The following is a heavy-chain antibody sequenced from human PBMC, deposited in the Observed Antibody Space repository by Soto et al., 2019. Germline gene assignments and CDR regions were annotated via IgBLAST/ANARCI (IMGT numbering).Heavy chain of an antibody. Sequence: EVQLVESGGGLVQPGGSLRLSCAASGFTFSSYWMSWVRQAPGKGLEWVANIKQDGSEKYYVDSVKGRFTISRDNAKNSLYLQMNSLRAEDTAVYYCARDFGNYPNYYYYGMDVWGQGTTVTVSS. D-gene: IGHD4-4*01. CDR3: ARDFGNYPNYYYYGMDV. CDR1: GFTFSSYW. J-gene: IGHJ6*02. CDR2: IKQDGSEK. V-gene: IGHV3-7*05.